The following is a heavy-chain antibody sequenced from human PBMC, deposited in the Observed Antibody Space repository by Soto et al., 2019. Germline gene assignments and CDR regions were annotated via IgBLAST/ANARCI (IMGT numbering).Heavy chain of an antibody. CDR3: ARDWGTPGRGSAVGYYYHYGMDV. CDR1: ELTFNTNW. J-gene: IGHJ6*02. V-gene: IGHV3-7*05. D-gene: IGHD6-19*01. Sequence: EVQLVESGGDLVQPGGSLRLSCVASELTFNTNWMNWVRQAPGRGRGWGANKKDDGSEKNYVESVKGRFTISRDNAKNSLYLQMNSLRGEDTAVYFCARDWGTPGRGSAVGYYYHYGMDVWGQGTTVTVSS. CDR2: KKDDGSEK.